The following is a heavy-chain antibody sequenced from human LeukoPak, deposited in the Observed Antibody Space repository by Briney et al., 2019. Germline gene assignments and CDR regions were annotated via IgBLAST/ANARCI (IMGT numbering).Heavy chain of an antibody. V-gene: IGHV3-30*02. J-gene: IGHJ5*02. CDR1: GFTFSSYG. CDR3: AKDGTGRAVAGNWDWFDP. CDR2: IRYDGSNK. Sequence: GGSLRLSCAASGFTFSSYGMHWVRQAPGKGLEWVAFIRYDGSNKYYADSVKGRFTISRDNSKNTLHLQMNSLRAEDTAVYYCAKDGTGRAVAGNWDWFDPWGQGTLVTVSS. D-gene: IGHD6-19*01.